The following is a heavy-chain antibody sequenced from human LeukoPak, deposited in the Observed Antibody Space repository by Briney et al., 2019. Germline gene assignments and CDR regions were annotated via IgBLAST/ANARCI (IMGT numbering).Heavy chain of an antibody. CDR3: ARVSRSIAARRGADMDV. CDR1: GFTFSSYS. D-gene: IGHD6-6*01. CDR2: ISSSSSYI. Sequence: GGSLRLSCAASGFTFSSYSMNWVRQAPGKGLEWVSSISSSSSYIYYADSVKGRFTISRDNAKNSLYLQMNSLRAEDTAAYYCARVSRSIAARRGADMDVWGQGTTVTVSS. J-gene: IGHJ6*02. V-gene: IGHV3-21*01.